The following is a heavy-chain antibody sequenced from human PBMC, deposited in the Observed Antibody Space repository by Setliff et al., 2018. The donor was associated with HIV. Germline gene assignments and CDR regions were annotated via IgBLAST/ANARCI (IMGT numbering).Heavy chain of an antibody. V-gene: IGHV1-2*02. CDR2: INPKTGDT. CDR1: GYTFNNYY. J-gene: IGHJ4*02. Sequence: ASVKVSCKASGYTFNNYYINWVRQAHGQGLEWVGWINPKTGDTNFARKFQGRVTTTSDTSFNTAYMELSRLKSDATAVYYCARAPMIRSTSGGLDYWGQGTLVTVS. CDR3: ARAPMIRSTSGGLDY. D-gene: IGHD3-22*01.